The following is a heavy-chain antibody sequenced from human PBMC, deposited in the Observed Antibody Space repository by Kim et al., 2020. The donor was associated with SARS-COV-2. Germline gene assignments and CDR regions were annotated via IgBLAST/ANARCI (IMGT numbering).Heavy chain of an antibody. D-gene: IGHD4-17*01. CDR1: GFTFSSYA. Sequence: GGSLRLSCAASGFTFSSYAMSWVRQAPGKGLEWVSAISGSGGSTYYADSVKGRFTISRDNSKNTLYLQMNSLRAEDTAVYYCAKEGYYGGNSGNYFDYWGQGTLVTVSS. J-gene: IGHJ4*02. CDR2: ISGSGGST. V-gene: IGHV3-23*01. CDR3: AKEGYYGGNSGNYFDY.